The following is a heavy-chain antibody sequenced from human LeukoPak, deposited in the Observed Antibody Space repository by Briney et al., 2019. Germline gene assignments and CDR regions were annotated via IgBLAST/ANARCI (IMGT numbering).Heavy chain of an antibody. Sequence: MASQTLSLTCTVSGGSISSGSYYWSWIRQPAGKGLEWIGRIYTSGSTNYNPSLKSRVTISVDTSKNQFSLKLTSVTAADTAVYYCARGWGPAYCGGDCHRHFDNWGQGTLVTVSA. CDR3: ARGWGPAYCGGDCHRHFDN. CDR1: GGSISSGSYY. CDR2: IYTSGST. D-gene: IGHD2-21*02. J-gene: IGHJ4*02. V-gene: IGHV4-61*02.